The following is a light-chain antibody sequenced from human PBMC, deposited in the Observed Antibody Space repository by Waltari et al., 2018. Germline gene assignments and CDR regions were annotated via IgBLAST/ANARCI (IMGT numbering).Light chain of an antibody. V-gene: IGKV2-40*01. CDR1: QSLLDSSGNTF. CDR3: VQTMAFPLT. Sequence: IVMTQTPLSLPITPGEPASISCRSSQSLLDSSGNTFLHWYLQKPGQSPQLLIYGGSNRASGVPDRFSGSGSGTDFTLKITKVEAEDVGVYYCVQTMAFPLTFGGGTKVGIK. CDR2: GGS. J-gene: IGKJ4*01.